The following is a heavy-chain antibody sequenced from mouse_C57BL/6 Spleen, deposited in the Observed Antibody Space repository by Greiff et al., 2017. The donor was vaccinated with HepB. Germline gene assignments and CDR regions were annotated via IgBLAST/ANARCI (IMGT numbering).Heavy chain of an antibody. V-gene: IGHV14-4*01. J-gene: IGHJ2*01. Sequence: VQLKQSGAELVRPGASVKLSCTASGFNIKDDYMHWVKQRPEQGLEWIGWIDPENGDTEYASKFQGKATITADTSSNTAYLQLSSLTSEDTAVYYCTTAGGNSPFDYWGQGTTLTVSS. CDR3: TTAGGNSPFDY. CDR2: IDPENGDT. D-gene: IGHD2-1*01. CDR1: GFNIKDDY.